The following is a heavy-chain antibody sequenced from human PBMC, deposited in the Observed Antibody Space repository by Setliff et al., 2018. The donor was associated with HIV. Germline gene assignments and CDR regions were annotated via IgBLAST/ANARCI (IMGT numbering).Heavy chain of an antibody. V-gene: IGHV4-61*09. Sequence: SETLSLTCTVSGDSISSGSHYWSWIRQPAGKGLEWIGHIYTGGNANYNPSLQSRATISVDTSKNQFSLKLTSVTAADTAVYYCARRDQYGGSPYFESWGQGALVTVSS. CDR1: GDSISSGSHY. CDR3: ARRDQYGGSPYFES. CDR2: IYTGGNA. D-gene: IGHD3-10*01. J-gene: IGHJ4*02.